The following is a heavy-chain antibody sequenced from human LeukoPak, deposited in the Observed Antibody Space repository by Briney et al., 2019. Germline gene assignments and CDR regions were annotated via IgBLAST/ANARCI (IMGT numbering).Heavy chain of an antibody. Sequence: SETLSLTCAVYGGSFSGYYWSWIRQPPGKGLEWIGEINHSGSTNYNPSLKSRVTISVDTSKNQFSLKLSSVTAADTAVYYCASFSGWAGWFDPWGQGTLVTVSS. J-gene: IGHJ5*02. CDR1: GGSFSGYY. CDR3: ASFSGWAGWFDP. V-gene: IGHV4-34*01. CDR2: INHSGST. D-gene: IGHD6-19*01.